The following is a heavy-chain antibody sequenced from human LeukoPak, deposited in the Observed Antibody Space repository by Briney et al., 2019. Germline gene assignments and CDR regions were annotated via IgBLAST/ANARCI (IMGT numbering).Heavy chain of an antibody. V-gene: IGHV4-39*01. CDR1: GGSISSSNYY. CDR2: IYFSGSI. J-gene: IGHJ3*02. D-gene: IGHD3-16*01. CDR3: ARQGDLDAFDI. Sequence: PSETLSLTCTVSGGSISSSNYYWGWVRQPPGKIREWIGSIYFSGSIYYNPSLKSRVPITLDKSKYQFSLKLRSVTPADTAVLYCARQGDLDAFDIWGQGTMVTVFS.